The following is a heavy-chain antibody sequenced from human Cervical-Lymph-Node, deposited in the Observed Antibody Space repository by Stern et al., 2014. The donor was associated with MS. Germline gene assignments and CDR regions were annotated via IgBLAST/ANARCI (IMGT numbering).Heavy chain of an antibody. J-gene: IGHJ4*02. CDR3: ARDSRHYDASYYFDS. CDR2: IIPIFGTA. V-gene: IGHV1-69*01. D-gene: IGHD3-16*01. CDR1: GGTFSSYA. Sequence: QVQLEQSGAEVKKPSSSVTVSCKVSGGTFSSYALNWVRQAPGQGPEWMCGIIPIFGTANYGQKFQGRVTITADESTSTAYMELSSLRSEDTAVYYCARDSRHYDASYYFDSWGQGTLVTVSS.